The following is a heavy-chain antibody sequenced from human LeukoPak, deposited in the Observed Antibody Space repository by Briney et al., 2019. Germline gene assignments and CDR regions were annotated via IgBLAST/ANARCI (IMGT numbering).Heavy chain of an antibody. CDR2: ISYDGSNK. V-gene: IGHV3-30*03. CDR3: ARDLGLSAGNGPY. Sequence: GGSLRLSCAASGFTFSSYGMHWVRQAPGKGLEWVAVISYDGSNKYYADSVKGRFTISRDNSKNTLYLQMNSLRAEDTAVYYCARDLGLSAGNGPYWGQGTLVTVSS. J-gene: IGHJ4*02. CDR1: GFTFSSYG. D-gene: IGHD4-23*01.